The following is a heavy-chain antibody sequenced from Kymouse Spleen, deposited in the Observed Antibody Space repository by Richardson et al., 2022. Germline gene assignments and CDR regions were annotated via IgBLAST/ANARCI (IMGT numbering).Heavy chain of an antibody. D-gene: IGHD6-6*01. CDR2: ISYDGSNK. J-gene: IGHJ4*02. Sequence: QVQLVESGGGVVQPGRSLRLSCAASGFTFSSYGMHWVRQAPGKGLEWVAVISYDGSNKYYADSVKGRFTISRDNSKNTLYLQMNSLRAEDTAVYYCAKDRSSSKDYWGQGTLVTVSS. V-gene: IGHV3-30*18. CDR3: AKDRSSSKDY. CDR1: GFTFSSYG.